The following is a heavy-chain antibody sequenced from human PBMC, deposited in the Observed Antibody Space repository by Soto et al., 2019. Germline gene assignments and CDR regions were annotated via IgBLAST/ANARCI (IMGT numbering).Heavy chain of an antibody. Sequence: QVQLQQWGAGLLKPSETLSLTCAVYGGSFSGYYWSWIRQPPGKGLEWIGEINHSGSTNYNPSLKSRVTISVDTSKNQFPLKLSSVTAADTAVYYCARGVTARGNYFDYWGQGTLVTVSS. D-gene: IGHD6-6*01. J-gene: IGHJ4*02. V-gene: IGHV4-34*01. CDR3: ARGVTARGNYFDY. CDR1: GGSFSGYY. CDR2: INHSGST.